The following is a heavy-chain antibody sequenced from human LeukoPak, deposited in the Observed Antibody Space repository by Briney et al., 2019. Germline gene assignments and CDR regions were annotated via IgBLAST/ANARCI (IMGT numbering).Heavy chain of an antibody. CDR2: ISSSSSYI. D-gene: IGHD3-3*01. CDR3: ASRPYYDFWSGYRGRDYYYMDV. CDR1: GFTFSSYS. V-gene: IGHV3-21*01. J-gene: IGHJ6*03. Sequence: GGSLRLSCAASGFTFSSYSMNWVRQAPGKGLEWVSSISSSSSYIYYADSVKGRFTISRDDAKNSLYLQMNSLRAEDTAVYYCASRPYYDFWSGYRGRDYYYMDVWGKGTTVTVSS.